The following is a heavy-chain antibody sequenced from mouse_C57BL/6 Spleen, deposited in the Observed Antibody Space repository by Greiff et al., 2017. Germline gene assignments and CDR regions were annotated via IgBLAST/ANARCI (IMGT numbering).Heavy chain of an antibody. D-gene: IGHD1-1*01. CDR1: GYTFTNYW. Sequence: VQLQQSGAELVRPGTSVKMSCKASGYTFTNYWIGWSKQRPGHGLEWIGDIYPGGGYTNYNEKFKGKATLTADKSSRTAYMQFSSLTSEDSAIYYCARRDGSSYAWFAYWGQGTLVTVSA. V-gene: IGHV1-63*01. J-gene: IGHJ3*01. CDR2: IYPGGGYT. CDR3: ARRDGSSYAWFAY.